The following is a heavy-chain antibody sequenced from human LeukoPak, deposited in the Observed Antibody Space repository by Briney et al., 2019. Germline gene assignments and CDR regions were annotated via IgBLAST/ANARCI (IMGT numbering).Heavy chain of an antibody. CDR3: ARRGYCSGGSCYSAPLDY. V-gene: IGHV5-51*01. D-gene: IGHD2-15*01. CDR2: IYPGDSDT. J-gene: IGHJ4*02. CDR1: GYSFTPYS. Sequence: GESLKISCKGAGYSFTPYSIGWVRQMPGKGLEWMGIIYPGDSDTRYSPSFQGQVTISADKSLSTAYLQWSSLKTSDTAMYYCARRGYCSGGSCYSAPLDYWGQGTLVTVSS.